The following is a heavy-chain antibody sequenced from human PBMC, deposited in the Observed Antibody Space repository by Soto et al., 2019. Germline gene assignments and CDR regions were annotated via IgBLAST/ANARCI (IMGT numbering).Heavy chain of an antibody. CDR3: ARPTRGGFFRVFDS. CDR2: TGSGTGPG. CDR1: GGSLSTNP. J-gene: IGHJ4*02. D-gene: IGHD2-15*01. Sequence: QVQLVQSGTEVKKPGSSVKVSCKASGGSLSTNPISWVRQAPGQGLEWMGGTGSGTGPGNHAQKFQGRLTVTADKSTSPVYMELNNLSSEDTGVFYCARPTRGGFFRVFDSWGQGTLVTVSS. V-gene: IGHV1-69*06.